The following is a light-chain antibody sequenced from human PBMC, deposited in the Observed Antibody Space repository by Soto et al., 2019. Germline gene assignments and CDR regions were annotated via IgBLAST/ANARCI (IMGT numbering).Light chain of an antibody. J-gene: IGKJ4*01. Sequence: DIQMTQSPSSLSASVGDRVTITCQASQDIYNYLNWYQQKPGKAPKLLIYDASNLEKGVPSRFSGSGSGTDFTLNISSLQPEDTATYYCQQYDELPLSFGGGTKVEIK. CDR1: QDIYNY. CDR3: QQYDELPLS. CDR2: DAS. V-gene: IGKV1-33*01.